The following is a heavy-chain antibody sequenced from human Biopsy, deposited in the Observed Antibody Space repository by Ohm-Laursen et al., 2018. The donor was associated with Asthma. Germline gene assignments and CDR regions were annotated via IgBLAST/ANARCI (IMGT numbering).Heavy chain of an antibody. Sequence: SLRLSCAASRFTYEMYWVRQAPGKGPEWVALISYDGREKGYVDSVKGRFTISRDNFRNTLYVEMSSLRPEDSATYYCAKDRFDGSVTSHYYYYGIDVWGQGTAVTVSS. CDR3: AKDRFDGSVTSHYYYYGIDV. D-gene: IGHD3-10*01. V-gene: IGHV3-30*18. J-gene: IGHJ6*02. CDR2: ISYDGREK. CDR1: RFTYE.